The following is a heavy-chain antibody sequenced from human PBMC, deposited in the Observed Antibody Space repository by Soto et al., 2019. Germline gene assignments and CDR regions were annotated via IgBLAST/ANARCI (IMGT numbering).Heavy chain of an antibody. D-gene: IGHD6-19*01. CDR2: ISGSGCST. Sequence: GGSLRLSCAASGFTFSSYAMRWVRQAPGKGLEWVSAISGSGCSTYYADSVKGRFTISRDKSKNTLYLQMNSLRAEDTAVYYCAKAPSGWYLEAFDIWGQGTMVTV. J-gene: IGHJ3*02. CDR1: GFTFSSYA. CDR3: AKAPSGWYLEAFDI. V-gene: IGHV3-23*01.